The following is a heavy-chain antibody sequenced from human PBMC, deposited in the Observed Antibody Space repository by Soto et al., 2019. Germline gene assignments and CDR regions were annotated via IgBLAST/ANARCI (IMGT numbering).Heavy chain of an antibody. CDR2: IDPSGSYT. V-gene: IGHV5-10-1*01. Sequence: PGESLKISCKGSGYSFTSYWISWVRQMPGKGLEWMGRIDPSGSYTNYSPSFQGHVTISADKSISTAYLQWSSLKASDTAMYYCAGAAAGRDYYYYGMDVWGQGTTVTVSS. CDR3: AGAAAGRDYYYYGMDV. D-gene: IGHD6-13*01. J-gene: IGHJ6*02. CDR1: GYSFTSYW.